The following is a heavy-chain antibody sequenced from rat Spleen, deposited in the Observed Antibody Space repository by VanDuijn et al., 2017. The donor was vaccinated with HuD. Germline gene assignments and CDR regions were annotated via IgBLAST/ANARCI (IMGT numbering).Heavy chain of an antibody. V-gene: IGHV2-13*01. CDR2: IWGDGST. J-gene: IGHJ2*01. CDR1: GFSLTSYG. CDR3: SRSDH. Sequence: QVQLKESGPGLVQPSQTLSLTCTVSGFSLTSYGVTWVRQPPGKGLEWMGGIWGDGSTNYNSALKSRLSISRDTSKSQVFLKMNSLQTEDTAIYFCSRSDHWGQGVMVTVSS.